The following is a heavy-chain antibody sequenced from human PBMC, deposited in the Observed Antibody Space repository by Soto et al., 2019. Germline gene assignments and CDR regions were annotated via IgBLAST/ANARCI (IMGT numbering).Heavy chain of an antibody. Sequence: TLSLTRAVYGGSFSGYYWSWILQPPWKGLEWIGYIYYSGSTYYNPSLKSRVTISVDTSKNQFSLKLSCVTAADTAVYYCARVSSSSWGMDVWVQGTTVTVSS. D-gene: IGHD6-6*01. CDR1: GGSFSGYY. CDR3: ARVSSSSWGMDV. V-gene: IGHV4-34*09. CDR2: IYYSGST. J-gene: IGHJ6*02.